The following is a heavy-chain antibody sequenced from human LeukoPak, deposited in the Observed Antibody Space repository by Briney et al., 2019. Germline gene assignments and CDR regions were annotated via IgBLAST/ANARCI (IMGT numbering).Heavy chain of an antibody. V-gene: IGHV3-7*01. Sequence: GGSLRLSCAAAGFTFSSYWMSWVRQAPGKGLEWVANIKQDGSEKYYVGSVKGRFTISRDNAKNSLYLQMNSLRAEDTAVYYCNYGGNSGAFDIWGQGTMVTVSS. D-gene: IGHD4-23*01. J-gene: IGHJ3*02. CDR1: GFTFSSYW. CDR2: IKQDGSEK. CDR3: NYGGNSGAFDI.